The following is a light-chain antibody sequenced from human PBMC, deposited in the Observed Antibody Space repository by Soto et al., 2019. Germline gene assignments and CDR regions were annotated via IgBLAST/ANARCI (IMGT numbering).Light chain of an antibody. V-gene: IGLV2-23*02. CDR3: CSYAGSSTLYV. CDR1: SSDVGSYNL. CDR2: EVS. J-gene: IGLJ1*01. Sequence: QSVLTQPASVFGCPGQSITISCTGTSSDVGSYNLVSWYQQHPGKAPKLMIYEVSKRPSGVSNRFSGSKSGNTASLTISGLQAEDEADYYCCSYAGSSTLYVFGTGTKVTVL.